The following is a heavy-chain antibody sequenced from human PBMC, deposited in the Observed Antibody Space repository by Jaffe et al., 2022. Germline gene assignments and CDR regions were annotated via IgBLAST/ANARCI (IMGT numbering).Heavy chain of an antibody. CDR1: GFTFGDYA. J-gene: IGHJ5*02. CDR3: TTWPRVTAPTP. V-gene: IGHV3-49*03. D-gene: IGHD2-21*02. CDR2: IRSKAYGGTT. Sequence: EVQLVESGGGLVQPGRSLRLSCTASGFTFGDYAMSWFRQAPGKGLEWVGFIRSKAYGGTTEYAASVKGRFTISRDDSKSIAYLQMNSLKTEDTAVYYCTTWPRVTAPTPWGQGTLVTVSS.